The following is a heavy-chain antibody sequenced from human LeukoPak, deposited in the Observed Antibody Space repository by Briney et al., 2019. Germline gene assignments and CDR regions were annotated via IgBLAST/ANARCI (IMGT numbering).Heavy chain of an antibody. J-gene: IGHJ4*02. D-gene: IGHD5-12*01. CDR1: GITFSTYA. CDR3: AKRPPIAATMYFDY. Sequence: AGGSLRLSCAASGITFSTYAMSWARQAPGKGLEWVSTISGYGNSTYYADSVKGRFTISRDNSKNTFYLQMNSLRAEDTAVYYCAKRPPIAATMYFDYWGQGTLVTVSS. CDR2: ISGYGNST. V-gene: IGHV3-23*01.